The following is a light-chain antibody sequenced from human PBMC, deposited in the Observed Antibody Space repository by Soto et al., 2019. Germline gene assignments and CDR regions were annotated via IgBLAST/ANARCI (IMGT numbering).Light chain of an antibody. CDR2: AAS. CDR1: QSISVW. J-gene: IGKJ1*01. CDR3: QKYSDYWT. V-gene: IGKV1-5*01. Sequence: DIQMTQSPSTQLASVGVRVTITCRASQSISVWLAWYQQKAGKAPKLLIYAASTLQSGVPSRFSGSGSGTDSTLTISCLQPEEFATYYCQKYSDYWTVGQGTKVDIK.